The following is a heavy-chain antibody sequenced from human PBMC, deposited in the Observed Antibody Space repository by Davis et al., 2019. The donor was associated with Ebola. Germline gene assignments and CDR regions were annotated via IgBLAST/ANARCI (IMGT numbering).Heavy chain of an antibody. Sequence: MPSETLSLTCTVSGGSISSSNYYWGWIRQPPGKGLEWIGSIYYSGSTNYNPSLKSRVTISVDTSKNQFSLKLSSVTAADTAVYYCAGGGGSGGYWGQGTLVTVSS. J-gene: IGHJ4*02. D-gene: IGHD2-15*01. CDR1: GGSISSSNYY. CDR2: IYYSGST. CDR3: AGGGGSGGY. V-gene: IGHV4-39*07.